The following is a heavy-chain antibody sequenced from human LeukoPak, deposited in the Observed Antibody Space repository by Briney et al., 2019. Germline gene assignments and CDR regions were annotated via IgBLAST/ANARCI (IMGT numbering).Heavy chain of an antibody. Sequence: SETLSLTCTVSGGSISSSSYYWGWIRQPPGKGLEWIGSIYYSGSTYYNPSLKSRVTISVDTSKNQFSLKLSSVTAADTAVYYCARDLAVALYDYWGQGTLVTVSS. CDR3: ARDLAVALYDY. CDR2: IYYSGST. CDR1: GGSISSSSYY. J-gene: IGHJ4*02. V-gene: IGHV4-39*07. D-gene: IGHD3-16*01.